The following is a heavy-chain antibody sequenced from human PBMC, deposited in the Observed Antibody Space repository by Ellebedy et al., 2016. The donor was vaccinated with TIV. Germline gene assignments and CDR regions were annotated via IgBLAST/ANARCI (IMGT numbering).Heavy chain of an antibody. CDR2: IRFDGNNA. V-gene: IGHV3-30*02. CDR1: GFIFSNSG. CDR3: AKDRGNYGGAPYNGLDI. Sequence: GESLKISCAASGFIFSNSGMNWVRQAPGKGLEWVAFIRFDGNNAYYADSAKGRFTISRDNSKNTLYLQMNSLRAEDTDVYYCAKDRGNYGGAPYNGLDIWGQGTTVTVSS. J-gene: IGHJ6*02. D-gene: IGHD3-10*01.